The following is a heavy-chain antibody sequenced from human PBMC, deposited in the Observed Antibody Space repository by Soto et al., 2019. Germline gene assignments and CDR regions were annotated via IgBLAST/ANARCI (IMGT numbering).Heavy chain of an antibody. D-gene: IGHD6-19*01. Sequence: ASVKVSCKASGYTFTGYAMHWVRQAPGQRHEWMGWINAGNGNTKYSQKFQGRVTITRDTSASTAYMELSSLRSEDTAVYYCARAGAVAADFDYWGQGPRVTVSX. CDR1: GYTFTGYA. CDR3: ARAGAVAADFDY. V-gene: IGHV1-3*01. J-gene: IGHJ4*02. CDR2: INAGNGNT.